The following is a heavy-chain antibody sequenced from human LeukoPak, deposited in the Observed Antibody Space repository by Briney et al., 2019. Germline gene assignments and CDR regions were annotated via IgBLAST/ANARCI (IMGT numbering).Heavy chain of an antibody. CDR3: ATYSSGYYYVAY. J-gene: IGHJ4*02. V-gene: IGHV4-59*01. CDR1: GGSISSYY. CDR2: IYYSGST. D-gene: IGHD3-22*01. Sequence: SETLSLTCTVSGGSISSYYRSWIRQPPGKRLEWIGYIYYSGSTNYNPSLKSRVTISVDTSKNQFSLKLSSVTAADTAVYYCATYSSGYYYVAYWGQGTLVTVSS.